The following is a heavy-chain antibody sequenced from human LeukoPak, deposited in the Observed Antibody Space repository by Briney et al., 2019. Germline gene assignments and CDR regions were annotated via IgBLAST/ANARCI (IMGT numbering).Heavy chain of an antibody. D-gene: IGHD1-26*01. V-gene: IGHV1-2*02. CDR3: ARDSGGYSNYYYYMDV. CDR2: INPNSGGT. J-gene: IGHJ6*03. CDR1: GYTFTGYY. Sequence: ASVKVSCKASGYTFTGYYMHWVRQAPGQGLEWMGWINPNSGGTNYAQKFQGRVTMTRDTSISTAYMELSRLRSDDTAVYYCARDSGGYSNYYYYMDVWGKGTTVTVSS.